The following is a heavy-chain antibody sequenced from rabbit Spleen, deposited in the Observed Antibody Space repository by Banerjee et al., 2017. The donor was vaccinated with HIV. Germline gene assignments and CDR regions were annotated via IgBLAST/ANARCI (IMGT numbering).Heavy chain of an antibody. CDR1: GFSFSSGYY. D-gene: IGHD4-2*01. V-gene: IGHV1S40*01. J-gene: IGHJ4*01. CDR2: INAATGKP. Sequence: QSLEESGGGLVKPGASLTLTCKASGFSFSSGYYMCWVRQAPGKGLEWIACINAATGKPVYATWASGRFTISRTSSTTVTLRMTSLTAADTATYFCARDLAGYVGFGYISYLDLWGPGTLVTVS. CDR3: ARDLAGYVGFGYISYLDL.